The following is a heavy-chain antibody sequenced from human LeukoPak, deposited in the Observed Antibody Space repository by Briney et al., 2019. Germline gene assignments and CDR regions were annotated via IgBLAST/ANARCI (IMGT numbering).Heavy chain of an antibody. V-gene: IGHV3-74*01. J-gene: IGHJ6*02. CDR3: ARDLHYYVAMDV. D-gene: IGHD3-10*02. Sequence: PGGSLRLSCAASGFTFTSCWMHWVRQAPGKGLVWVSRIKTDGSDTYYADSVKGRFTISRDNTKNTVDLQMNSLRVEDTALYYCARDLHYYVAMDVWGQGTTVTV. CDR2: IKTDGSDT. CDR1: GFTFTSCW.